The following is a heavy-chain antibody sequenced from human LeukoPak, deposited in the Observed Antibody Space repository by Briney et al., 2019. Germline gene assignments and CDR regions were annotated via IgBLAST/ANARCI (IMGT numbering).Heavy chain of an antibody. CDR3: AKDPNSSVFRYYYYGMDV. CDR2: ISYDGSNK. CDR1: RFTFSGYP. J-gene: IGHJ6*02. D-gene: IGHD3-22*01. Sequence: GGSLRLSCAASRFTFSGYPIHWVRQAPGKGLEWVAVISYDGSNKYYADSVKGRFTISRDNSKNTLFLQMNSLTAEDTAVYYCAKDPNSSVFRYYYYGMDVWGQGTTVTVSS. V-gene: IGHV3-30-3*02.